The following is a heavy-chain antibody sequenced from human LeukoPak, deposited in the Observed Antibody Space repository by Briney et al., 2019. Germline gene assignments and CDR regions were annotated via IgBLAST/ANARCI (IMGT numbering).Heavy chain of an antibody. V-gene: IGHV3-30*02. CDR3: AKDPTSYSSSSYFDY. CDR2: IRYDGINK. CDR1: GFTFSNYG. J-gene: IGHJ4*02. D-gene: IGHD6-6*01. Sequence: GGSLRLSCAASGFTFSNYGMHWVRQAPGKGLEWVAFIRYDGINKYYADSVRGRFTISRDNSKNTLYLQMNSLRAEDSALYYCAKDPTSYSSSSYFDYWGQGTLVTVSS.